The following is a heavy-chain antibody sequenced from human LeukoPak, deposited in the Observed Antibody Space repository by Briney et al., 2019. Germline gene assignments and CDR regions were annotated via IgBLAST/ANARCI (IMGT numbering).Heavy chain of an antibody. Sequence: PGGSLRLSCAASGFTFDDYGMSWVRQAPGKGLEWVSGINWNGGSTGYADSVKGRFTISRDKAKNSLYLQMNSLRAEDTALYYRARCLPPDPDRLLPDYWGQGTLGTVSS. D-gene: IGHD1-14*01. CDR2: INWNGGST. CDR1: GFTFDDYG. CDR3: ARCLPPDPDRLLPDY. J-gene: IGHJ4*02. V-gene: IGHV3-20*04.